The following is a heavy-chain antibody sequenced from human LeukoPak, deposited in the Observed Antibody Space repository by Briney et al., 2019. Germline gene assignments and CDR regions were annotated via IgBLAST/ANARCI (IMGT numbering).Heavy chain of an antibody. CDR1: GFTFSYKG. CDR3: ARDPEVDCSRGSCYSGFDP. Sequence: GGSLRLSCVASGFTFSYKGMHRVRQAPGKGLEWVAVIWHDGSRKYYGDSVKGRFTISRDNSKNTLYLQMNSLRAEDTAVYYCARDPEVDCSRGSCYSGFDPWGQGTLVTVSS. J-gene: IGHJ5*02. D-gene: IGHD2-15*01. V-gene: IGHV3-33*01. CDR2: IWHDGSRK.